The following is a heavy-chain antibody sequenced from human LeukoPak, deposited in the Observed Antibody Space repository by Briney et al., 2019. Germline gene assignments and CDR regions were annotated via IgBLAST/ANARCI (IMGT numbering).Heavy chain of an antibody. CDR2: IKPDGSEK. CDR1: GFTFSSYW. Sequence: GGSLRLSCAASGFTFSSYWMSWVRQAPGKGLEWVANIKPDGSEKYYVDSVGGRFTIPRDNAKNSLYLQMNSLGAEDTAVYYCRYSSRGGFDYWGQGTLVTVSS. J-gene: IGHJ4*02. CDR3: RYSSRGGFDY. V-gene: IGHV3-7*01. D-gene: IGHD6-13*01.